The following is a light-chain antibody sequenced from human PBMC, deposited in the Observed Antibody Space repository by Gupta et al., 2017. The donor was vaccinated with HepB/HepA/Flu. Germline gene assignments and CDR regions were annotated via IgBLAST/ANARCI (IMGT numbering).Light chain of an antibody. J-gene: IGLJ3*02. Sequence: QSALTPPPSASGSPGQSVTISCTGTSGDVASYNYVSWYQQHPGKAPKLIIYEVTKRPAGVPDRFSGSKSGNTASLTVSGLQAEDESDYYCSSYAGSDTVVFGGGTKLTVL. CDR3: SSYAGSDTVV. CDR2: EVT. CDR1: SGDVASYNY. V-gene: IGLV2-8*01.